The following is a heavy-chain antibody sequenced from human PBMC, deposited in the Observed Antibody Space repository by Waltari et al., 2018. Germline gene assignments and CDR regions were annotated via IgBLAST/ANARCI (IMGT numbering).Heavy chain of an antibody. CDR1: GFTFSSYW. J-gene: IGHJ5*02. D-gene: IGHD1-26*01. CDR3: ARDLSSGSYQNWFDP. Sequence: EVQLVESGGGLVQPGGSLRLSCAASGFTFSSYWMSWVRPAPGKGLEWVANIKQDGSEKYYVDSVKGRFTISRDNAKNSLYLQMNSLRAEDTAVYYCARDLSSGSYQNWFDPWGQGTLVTVSS. CDR2: IKQDGSEK. V-gene: IGHV3-7*01.